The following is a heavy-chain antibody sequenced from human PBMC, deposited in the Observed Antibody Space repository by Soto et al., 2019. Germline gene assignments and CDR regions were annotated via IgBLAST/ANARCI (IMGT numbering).Heavy chain of an antibody. CDR1: GFPFSDST. CDR3: TRLITPLDY. D-gene: IGHD3-16*01. J-gene: IGHJ4*02. V-gene: IGHV3-73*01. CDR2: IRSKVNNLET. Sequence: PGGSLRLSCAASGFPFSDSTMHWVRQPSGRGLEWLGRIRSKVNNLETVYAASVKGRFTISRDDSKNTAYLQMNSLKTEDTAVYYCTRLITPLDYWGRGTLVTVSS.